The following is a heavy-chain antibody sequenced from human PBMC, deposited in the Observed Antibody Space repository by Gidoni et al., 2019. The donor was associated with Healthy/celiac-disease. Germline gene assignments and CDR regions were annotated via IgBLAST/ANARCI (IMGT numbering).Heavy chain of an antibody. Sequence: QVQLQESCPGLVKPSQTLSLTCTVSGGPISSGGYYWSWIRQHPGKGLEWIGYIYYSGSTYYNPSLKSRVTISVDTSKNQFSLKLSSVTAADTAVYYCARVSSTVCGGDCPPDYWGQGTLVTVSS. CDR1: GGPISSGGYY. CDR3: ARVSSTVCGGDCPPDY. D-gene: IGHD2-21*01. CDR2: IYYSGST. J-gene: IGHJ4*02. V-gene: IGHV4-31*03.